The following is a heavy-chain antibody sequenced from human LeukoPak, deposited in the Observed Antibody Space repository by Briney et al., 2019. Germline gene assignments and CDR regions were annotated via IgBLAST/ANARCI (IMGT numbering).Heavy chain of an antibody. J-gene: IGHJ5*02. CDR2: ISGSGDST. Sequence: GGSLRLSCAASGFTFSSYARRWVRQAPGKGLEWVSAISGSGDSTYYADSVKGRFTISRDNSKNTLYLQMYSLRAEDTAVYYCAKVLAAAWGPSTLTDWFDPWGQGTLVSVSS. D-gene: IGHD6-13*01. V-gene: IGHV3-23*01. CDR3: AKVLAAAWGPSTLTDWFDP. CDR1: GFTFSSYA.